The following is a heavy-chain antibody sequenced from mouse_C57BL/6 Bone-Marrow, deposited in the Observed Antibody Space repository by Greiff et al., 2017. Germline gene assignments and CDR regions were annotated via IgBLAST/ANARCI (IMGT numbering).Heavy chain of an antibody. J-gene: IGHJ2*01. D-gene: IGHD2-1*01. CDR1: GYTFTTYP. V-gene: IGHV1-47*01. CDR2: FHPYIDDT. Sequence: VQLQQSGAELVKPGASAKMSCKASGYTFTTYPIEWLKQNHGKSLEWIGNFHPYIDDTNSTVKFKGKATLTVEKSSRQVYFGLSRLTSDDSAVYYCARGGNYGGYYLDYWGQGSTLTGSS. CDR3: ARGGNYGGYYLDY.